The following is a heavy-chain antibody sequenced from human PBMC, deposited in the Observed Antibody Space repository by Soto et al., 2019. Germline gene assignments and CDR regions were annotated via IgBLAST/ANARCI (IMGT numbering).Heavy chain of an antibody. CDR1: GGTFSSYA. D-gene: IGHD3-22*01. Sequence: GASVKVSCKASGGTFSSYAISWVRQAPGQGLEWMGGIIPIFGTANYAQKFQGRVTITADESTSTAYMELSSLRSEDTAVYYCAGYDSSGYYFDYWGQGTLVTVSS. CDR3: AGYDSSGYYFDY. CDR2: IIPIFGTA. J-gene: IGHJ4*02. V-gene: IGHV1-69*13.